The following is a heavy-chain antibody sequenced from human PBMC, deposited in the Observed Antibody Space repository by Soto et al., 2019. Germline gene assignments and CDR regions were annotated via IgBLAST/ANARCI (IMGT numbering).Heavy chain of an antibody. Sequence: PSETLSLTCTVSGGSISSYYWSWIRQPPGKGLEWIGYIYYSGSTNYNPSLKSRVTISVDTSKNQFSLKLSSVTAADTAVYYCARDQVPAALLGWVDPWGQGTLVTVS. CDR2: IYYSGST. D-gene: IGHD2-2*01. CDR1: GGSISSYY. V-gene: IGHV4-59*01. CDR3: ARDQVPAALLGWVDP. J-gene: IGHJ5*02.